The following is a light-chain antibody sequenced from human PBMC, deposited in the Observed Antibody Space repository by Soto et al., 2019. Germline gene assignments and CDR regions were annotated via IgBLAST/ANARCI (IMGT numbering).Light chain of an antibody. CDR2: GAS. Sequence: EIVLTQSPGTLSLSPGERATLSCRASQSASSSYLAWYQQKPGQAPRLLIYGASSRATGIPDRFSGSGSGTDFTLTISRLEPEDFAVYYCQQYGSPLITFGQGTRLEIK. CDR3: QQYGSPLIT. V-gene: IGKV3-20*01. CDR1: QSASSSY. J-gene: IGKJ5*01.